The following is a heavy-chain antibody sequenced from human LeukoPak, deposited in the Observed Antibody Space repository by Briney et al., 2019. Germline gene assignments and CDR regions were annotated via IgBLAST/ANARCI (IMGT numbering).Heavy chain of an antibody. J-gene: IGHJ4*02. V-gene: IGHV3-20*04. CDR1: GFTFEDYG. Sequence: GGSLRLSCVASGFTFEDYGMSWVRQPAGKGLEWVSSINWHGGSTHYAESVKGRFTISRDNAKNSLYLQMNSLRAEDTAVYYCARAEGVAAAGTYFDYWGQGTLVTVSS. CDR3: ARAEGVAAAGTYFDY. CDR2: INWHGGST. D-gene: IGHD6-13*01.